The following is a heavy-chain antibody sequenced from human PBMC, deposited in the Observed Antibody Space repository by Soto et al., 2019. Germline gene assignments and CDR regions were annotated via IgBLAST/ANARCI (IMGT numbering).Heavy chain of an antibody. CDR1: GGSISSYY. V-gene: IGHV4-59*08. CDR3: ARRAENCGGDCYSYWFDP. J-gene: IGHJ5*02. CDR2: IYYSGST. D-gene: IGHD2-21*02. Sequence: SETLSLTCTVSGGSISSYYWSWIRQPPGKGLEWIGYIYYSGSTNYNPSLKSRVTISVDTSKNQFSLKLSSVTAADTAVYYCARRAENCGGDCYSYWFDPWGQGTLVTVSS.